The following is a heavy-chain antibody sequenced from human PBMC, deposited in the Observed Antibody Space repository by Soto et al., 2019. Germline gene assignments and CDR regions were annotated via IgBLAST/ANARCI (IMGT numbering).Heavy chain of an antibody. CDR3: ARTIHYYDSSASNY. J-gene: IGHJ4*02. Sequence: PGGSLRLSCAASGFTFSSYDMNWVRQAPGKGLQWVSYISSSSGTIYYADSVKGRFTISRDNAKNSLYLQMNSLRDEDTAVYYCARTIHYYDSSASNYWGQGTLVTVSS. V-gene: IGHV3-48*02. D-gene: IGHD3-22*01. CDR2: ISSSSGTI. CDR1: GFTFSSYD.